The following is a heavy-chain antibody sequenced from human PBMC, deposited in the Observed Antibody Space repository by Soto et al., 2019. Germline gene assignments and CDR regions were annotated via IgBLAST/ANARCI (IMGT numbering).Heavy chain of an antibody. Sequence: SLRLSCTASGFTFGDYAMSWVRQAPGKGLEWVGFIRSKAYGGTTEYAASVKGRFTISRDDSKSIAYLQMNSLKTEDTAVYYCTRAQYSYHYGYAFDSWGQGTMVTVSS. CDR3: TRAQYSYHYGYAFDS. D-gene: IGHD5-18*01. CDR2: IRSKAYGGTT. J-gene: IGHJ3*02. CDR1: GFTFGDYA. V-gene: IGHV3-49*04.